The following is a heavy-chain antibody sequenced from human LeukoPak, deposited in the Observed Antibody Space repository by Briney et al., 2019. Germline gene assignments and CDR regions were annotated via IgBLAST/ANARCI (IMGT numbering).Heavy chain of an antibody. CDR2: IYYSGSP. Sequence: SQTLSLTCTVSGGSINNYYWSWIRHPPGKGLEWIGYIYYSGSPNYNPSLKSRVTLSVDTSKNQFALKLSSVTAADTAVYYCARAGIAVADAFDIWGQGTMVTVSS. D-gene: IGHD6-19*01. CDR3: ARAGIAVADAFDI. CDR1: GGSINNYY. J-gene: IGHJ3*02. V-gene: IGHV4-59*01.